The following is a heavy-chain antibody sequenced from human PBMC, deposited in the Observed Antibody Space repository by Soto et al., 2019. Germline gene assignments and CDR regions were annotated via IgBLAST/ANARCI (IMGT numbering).Heavy chain of an antibody. V-gene: IGHV3-74*01. CDR1: GFTFSSYW. CDR3: ARSRVASIPNALDV. CDR2: IKTDGTNT. Sequence: GGSLRLSCVASGFTFSSYWMHWVRQAPGKGLVWVSRIKTDGTNTNYADSVKGRFTISRDNAKNTLFLQMNTLRAEDTALYYCARSRVASIPNALDVWGQGTTVTVS. D-gene: IGHD5-12*01. J-gene: IGHJ6*02.